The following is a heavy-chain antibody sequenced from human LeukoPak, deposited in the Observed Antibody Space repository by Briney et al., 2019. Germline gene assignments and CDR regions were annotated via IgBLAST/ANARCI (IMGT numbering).Heavy chain of an antibody. J-gene: IGHJ3*02. V-gene: IGHV3-30*02. CDR2: IRYDGSNK. Sequence: GGSLRLSCAASGFTFSSSGMHWVRQAPGKGLEWVAFIRYDGSNKYYADSVKGRFTISRDNSKNTLYLQMNSLRAEDTALYYCARAFYSSSSVAFDIWGQGTMVTVSS. CDR1: GFTFSSSG. CDR3: ARAFYSSSSVAFDI. D-gene: IGHD6-6*01.